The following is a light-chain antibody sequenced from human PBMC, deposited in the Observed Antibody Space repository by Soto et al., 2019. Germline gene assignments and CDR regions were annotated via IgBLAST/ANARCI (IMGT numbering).Light chain of an antibody. CDR1: SSNIGAGYD. J-gene: IGLJ1*01. V-gene: IGLV1-40*01. CDR2: GNS. CDR3: QSYDSSLSAPYV. Sequence: QSVLTQPPSVSGAPRQRVTISCTGSSSNIGAGYDVHWYQQLPGTAPKLLIYGNSNRPSGVPDRFSGSKSGTSASLAITGLQAEDEADYYCQSYDSSLSAPYVFGTGTKVTVL.